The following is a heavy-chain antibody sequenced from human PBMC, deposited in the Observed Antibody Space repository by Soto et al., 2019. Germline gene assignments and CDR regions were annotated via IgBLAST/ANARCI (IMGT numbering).Heavy chain of an antibody. CDR1: EYTFTSYY. J-gene: IGHJ4*02. V-gene: IGHV1-46*01. D-gene: IGHD2-8*01. CDR3: ARARMHQAPYFFDY. Sequence: QVHLVQSGAEVKKPGVSVKVSCEASEYTFTSYYIHWVRQAPGQGFEWMGIVTPSDGSPTYAPTFQGRVTMTRDTSTSTVYMELSSLRSEDTAVYYCARARMHQAPYFFDYWGQGTLVTVSS. CDR2: VTPSDGSP.